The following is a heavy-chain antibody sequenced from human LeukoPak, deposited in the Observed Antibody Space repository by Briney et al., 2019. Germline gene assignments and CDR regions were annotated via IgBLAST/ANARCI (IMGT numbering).Heavy chain of an antibody. J-gene: IGHJ4*02. Sequence: ASVKVSCKASGYTFTSYYMHWVRQAPGQGLEWMGMINPRDGSTSYAQKFQGRVTVTRDTSTSTVHMELSGLRSEDTAVYYCARDQEGFDYWGQGTLVTVSS. CDR3: ARDQEGFDY. CDR1: GYTFTSYY. CDR2: INPRDGST. V-gene: IGHV1-46*01.